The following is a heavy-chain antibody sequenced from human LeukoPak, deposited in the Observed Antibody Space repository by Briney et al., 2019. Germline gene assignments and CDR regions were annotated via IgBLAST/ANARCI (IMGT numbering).Heavy chain of an antibody. CDR2: INSDGSST. CDR1: GFTFSSYW. V-gene: IGHV3-74*01. Sequence: PGGSLRLSCAASGFTFSSYWMHWVRQAPGKGLVWVSRINSDGSSTSYADSVKGRFTISRDNAKNTLYLQMNSLRAEDTAVYYCARAPPYGSGSLAMDVWGKGTTVTISS. D-gene: IGHD3-10*01. J-gene: IGHJ6*03. CDR3: ARAPPYGSGSLAMDV.